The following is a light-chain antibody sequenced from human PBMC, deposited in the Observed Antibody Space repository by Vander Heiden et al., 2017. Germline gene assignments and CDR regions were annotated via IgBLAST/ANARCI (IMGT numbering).Light chain of an antibody. J-gene: IGKJ4*01. Sequence: ELVLTQSPGSLSLSPGERATLSCRSSDTIFNNNLAWYQQKSGQAPRLLIFGASTRTTGTPARFSGGGSGTDFTLTISELEPEDSAVYHCQQYGSSLLSFGGGT. CDR3: QQYGSSLLS. V-gene: IGKV3-20*01. CDR1: DTIFNNN. CDR2: GAS.